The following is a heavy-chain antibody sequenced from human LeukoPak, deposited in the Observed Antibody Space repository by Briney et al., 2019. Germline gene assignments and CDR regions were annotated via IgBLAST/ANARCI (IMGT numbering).Heavy chain of an antibody. CDR1: GGYISSFY. V-gene: IGHV4-59*01. CDR3: ARGQIYYDGSGFDY. D-gene: IGHD3-22*01. CDR2: IYYSGSS. Sequence: SETLSLTCTVSGGYISSFYWSWIRQPPGKGLEWIGYIYYSGSSNYNPSLKSRVTISGDTSKNQISLKLSSVTAADTAVYYCARGQIYYDGSGFDYWGQGTLVTVSS. J-gene: IGHJ4*02.